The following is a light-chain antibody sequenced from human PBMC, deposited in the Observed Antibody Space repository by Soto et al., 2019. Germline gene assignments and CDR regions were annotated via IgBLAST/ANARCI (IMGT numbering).Light chain of an antibody. J-gene: IGKJ3*01. CDR1: QSVSNSY. CDR2: DAS. Sequence: PRERATLSCGASQSVSNSYLAWYQQKPGLAPRLLIYDASSRATGIPDRFSGSGSGTDFTLTISRLEPEDFAVYYCQQYGSSLFTFGPGTKVDIK. CDR3: QQYGSSLFT. V-gene: IGKV3D-20*01.